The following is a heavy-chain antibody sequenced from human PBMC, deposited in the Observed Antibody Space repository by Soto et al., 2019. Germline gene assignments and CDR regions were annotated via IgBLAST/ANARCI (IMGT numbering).Heavy chain of an antibody. D-gene: IGHD3-16*01. Sequence: PGGSLRLSCAVSGFSFTNYEMKWVRQAPGKGLEWIAYIGLSGDTIYYADSVKGRFTISRDHAKNSLELQMNSLRADDTALYYCARGSFSASPNFFDYWGRGTQVTVSS. CDR3: ARGSFSASPNFFDY. J-gene: IGHJ4*02. CDR1: GFSFTNYE. V-gene: IGHV3-48*03. CDR2: IGLSGDTI.